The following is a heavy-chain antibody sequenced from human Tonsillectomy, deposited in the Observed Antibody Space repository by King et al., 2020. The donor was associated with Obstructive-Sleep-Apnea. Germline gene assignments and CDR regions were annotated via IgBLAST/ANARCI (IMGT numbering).Heavy chain of an antibody. J-gene: IGHJ4*02. D-gene: IGHD2-15*01. CDR3: AREFLYCSGGSCYFDY. Sequence: QLVQSGAEVKKPGASVKVSCKASGYTFTGYYMHWVRQAPGQGLEWMGWINPNSGGTNYAENFQGWVTMTRDTSISTAYMELSRLRSDDTAVYYCAREFLYCSGGSCYFDYWGQGTLVTVSS. CDR2: INPNSGGT. CDR1: GYTFTGYY. V-gene: IGHV1-2*04.